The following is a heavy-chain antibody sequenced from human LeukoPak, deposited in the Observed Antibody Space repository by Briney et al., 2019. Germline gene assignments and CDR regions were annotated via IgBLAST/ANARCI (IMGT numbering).Heavy chain of an antibody. D-gene: IGHD3-22*01. CDR3: ARRHYDGRGYWALLDY. V-gene: IGHV1-3*01. J-gene: IGHJ4*02. CDR1: GYTFTSYA. Sequence: ASVKVSCKASGYTFTSYAMHWVRQAPGQRLEWMGWINAGNGNTKYSQKFQGRVTITRDTSASTAYVELSSLRSEDTAVYYCARRHYDGRGYWALLDYWGQGTLVTVS. CDR2: INAGNGNT.